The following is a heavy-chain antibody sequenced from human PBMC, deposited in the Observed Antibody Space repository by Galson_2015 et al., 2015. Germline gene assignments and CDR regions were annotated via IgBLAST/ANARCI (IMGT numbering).Heavy chain of an antibody. V-gene: IGHV3-30*18. D-gene: IGHD5-18*01. Sequence: SLRLSCAASGFTFSSYGMHWVRQAPGKGLEWVAVISYDGSNKYYADSVKGRFTISRDNSKNTLYLQMNSLRAEDTAVYYYAKDGAPGYSYGYGLDYWGQGTLVTVSS. CDR3: AKDGAPGYSYGYGLDY. CDR1: GFTFSSYG. CDR2: ISYDGSNK. J-gene: IGHJ4*02.